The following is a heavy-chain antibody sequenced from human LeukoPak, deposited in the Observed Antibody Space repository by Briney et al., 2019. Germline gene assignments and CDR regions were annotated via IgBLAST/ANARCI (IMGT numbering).Heavy chain of an antibody. J-gene: IGHJ4*02. Sequence: PGGSLRLSCAASGFTFSNYAMHWVCQAPGKGLEHVSVFYKNVGSTYYANSVKGRFTISRDNSKNTLYLQMGSLRAEDMAVYYCARDGAYCGGDCYPTFDFDYWGQGTLVTVSS. V-gene: IGHV3-64*01. D-gene: IGHD2-21*02. CDR3: ARDGAYCGGDCYPTFDFDY. CDR2: FYKNVGST. CDR1: GFTFSNYA.